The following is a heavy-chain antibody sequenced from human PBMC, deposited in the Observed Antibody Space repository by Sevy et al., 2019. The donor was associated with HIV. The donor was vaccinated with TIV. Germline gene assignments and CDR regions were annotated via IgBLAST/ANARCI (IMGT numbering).Heavy chain of an antibody. V-gene: IGHV3-30*18. Sequence: GGSLRLSCAASGFTFSSYGMHWVRQAPGKGLEWVAVISYDGSNKYYADSVKGRFTISRDNSKNRLYLQMNSLRAEETAVYYCAKGDIVVVVAARPPGFYMDVWGQGTTVTVSS. CDR1: GFTFSSYG. J-gene: IGHJ6*02. CDR3: AKGDIVVVVAARPPGFYMDV. D-gene: IGHD2-15*01. CDR2: ISYDGSNK.